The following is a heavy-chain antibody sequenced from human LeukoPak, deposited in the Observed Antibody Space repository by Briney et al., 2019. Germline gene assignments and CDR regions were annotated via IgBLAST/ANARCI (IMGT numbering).Heavy chain of an antibody. CDR1: GFNVSSNY. D-gene: IGHD4-23*01. Sequence: GGSLRLSCAAPGFNVSSNYMSWVRQAPGKGLEWVSVTYRGGSTYYAGSVKGRFIISRDNSKNTLYLQMNSLRTEDTGAYYCARVGNSNRCGMDVWGQGTTVTVSS. CDR2: TYRGGST. CDR3: ARVGNSNRCGMDV. V-gene: IGHV3-66*01. J-gene: IGHJ6*02.